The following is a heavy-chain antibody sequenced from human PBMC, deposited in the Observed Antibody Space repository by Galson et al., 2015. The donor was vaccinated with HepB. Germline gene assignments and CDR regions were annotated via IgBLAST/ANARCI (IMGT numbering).Heavy chain of an antibody. D-gene: IGHD1-26*01. CDR2: IYPGDSDI. CDR3: ARRSDRWEFDY. V-gene: IGHV5-51*03. CDR1: GYSFTSYW. Sequence: QSGAEVKKPGESLKISCKGSGYSFTSYWIGWVRQMPGKGLEWMGIIYPGDSDIRYSPSFQGQVTISADDSMNTAYLQWDSLKASDSAMYYCARRSDRWEFDYWGQGTLVTVSS. J-gene: IGHJ4*02.